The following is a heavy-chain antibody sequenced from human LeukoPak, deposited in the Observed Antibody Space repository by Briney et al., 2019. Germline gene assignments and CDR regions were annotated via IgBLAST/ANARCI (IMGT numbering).Heavy chain of an antibody. D-gene: IGHD3-10*01. CDR3: ARHITMVRGVPTGAFDI. Sequence: GGSLRLSCAASGFTVSSNYMSWVRQAPGKGLEWVSVIYSGGSTYYADSVKGRFTISRDNSKNTLYLQMNSLRAEDTAVYYCARHITMVRGVPTGAFDIWGQGTMVTVSS. V-gene: IGHV3-53*01. CDR2: IYSGGST. J-gene: IGHJ3*02. CDR1: GFTVSSNY.